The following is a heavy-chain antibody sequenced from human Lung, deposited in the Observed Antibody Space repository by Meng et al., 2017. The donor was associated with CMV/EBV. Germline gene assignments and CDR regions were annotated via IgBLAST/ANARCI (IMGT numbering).Heavy chain of an antibody. CDR3: ARGEWQQLVEYFFDY. CDR2: IKQDGSEI. Sequence: ESXKISXAASGFTFSSYWMSWVRQAPGKGLEWVANIKQDGSEIYLVDSVKGRFTISRDNAKNSLYLQMNSLRAEDTAVYYCARGEWQQLVEYFFDYWGQGTXVTVAS. CDR1: GFTFSSYW. V-gene: IGHV3-7*01. D-gene: IGHD6-13*01. J-gene: IGHJ4*02.